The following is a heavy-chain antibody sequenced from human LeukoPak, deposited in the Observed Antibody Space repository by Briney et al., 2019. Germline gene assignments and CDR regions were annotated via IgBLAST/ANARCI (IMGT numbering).Heavy chain of an antibody. J-gene: IGHJ4*02. CDR3: ARVLRRDGYNRYFDY. CDR2: INPNSGVT. D-gene: IGHD5-24*01. CDR1: GYTFTAYY. Sequence: ASVKVSCKASGYTFTAYYIHWVRQAPGQGLEWMGWINPNSGVTNYAQKFQGRVTMTRDTPISKAYMELNRLRSDDTAVYYCARVLRRDGYNRYFDYWGQGALVTVSS. V-gene: IGHV1-2*02.